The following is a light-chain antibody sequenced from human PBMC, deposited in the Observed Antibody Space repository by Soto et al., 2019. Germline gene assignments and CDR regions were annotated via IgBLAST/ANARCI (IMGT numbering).Light chain of an antibody. Sequence: QSVLTQPPSASGTPGQRVTISCSGSSSNIGSKTVHWYQQLPGTAPKLLIFHNDQRPSGVPDRFSGSKSGTSASLAISGLQSEDEADYYCASWDDSLNVVLFGGGTKLTVL. CDR2: HND. J-gene: IGLJ3*02. CDR3: ASWDDSLNVVL. V-gene: IGLV1-44*01. CDR1: SSNIGSKT.